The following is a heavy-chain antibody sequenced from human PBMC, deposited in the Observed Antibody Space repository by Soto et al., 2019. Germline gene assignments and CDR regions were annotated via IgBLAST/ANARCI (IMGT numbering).Heavy chain of an antibody. D-gene: IGHD3-3*01. J-gene: IGHJ6*02. CDR3: ARRTYDFWSDNQGYYYYGMDV. CDR1: GYTFTSYG. V-gene: IGHV1-18*04. CDR2: ISAYNGNT. Sequence: ASVKVSCKASGYTFTSYGISWVRQAPGQGLEWMGWISAYNGNTNYAQNLQGRVTMTTDTSTHTAYMELRSLRSDDTAVYYCARRTYDFWSDNQGYYYYGMDVWGQGTTVTVSS.